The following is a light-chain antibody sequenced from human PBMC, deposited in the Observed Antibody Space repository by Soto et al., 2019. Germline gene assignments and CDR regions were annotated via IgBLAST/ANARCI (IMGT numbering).Light chain of an antibody. V-gene: IGLV1-44*01. J-gene: IGLJ3*02. CDR3: ATWDDSLNGWV. Sequence: QSVLTQPPSASGTPGQRVTISCSGSSSNIGINTVNWYQQLPGTAPKLLIYSHNQRPSGVPDRFSGSKSGTSASLAISWLQSEDEADYYCATWDDSLNGWVFGGGTKVTVL. CDR2: SHN. CDR1: SSNIGINT.